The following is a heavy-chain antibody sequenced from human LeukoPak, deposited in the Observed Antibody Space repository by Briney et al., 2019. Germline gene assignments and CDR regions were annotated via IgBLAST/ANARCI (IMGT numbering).Heavy chain of an antibody. V-gene: IGHV3-48*02. CDR3: ARDFSNAFDI. D-gene: IGHD2/OR15-2a*01. CDR1: GFDFNFYS. Sequence: GGSLRLSCAASGFDFNFYSMNWVRQAPGKGLEWVSFIISSGGTIYYADSVKGRFTISRDNVKNSLYLQMNSLRDEDTAVYYCARDFSNAFDIWGQGTMVTVSS. J-gene: IGHJ3*02. CDR2: IISSGGTI.